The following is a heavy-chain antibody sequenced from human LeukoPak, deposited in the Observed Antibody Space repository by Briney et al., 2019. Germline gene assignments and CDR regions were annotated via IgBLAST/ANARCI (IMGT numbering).Heavy chain of an antibody. J-gene: IGHJ3*02. D-gene: IGHD3-22*01. CDR2: INHSGST. CDR3: ARVKYYYDSSGCRRTPRNDAFDI. CDR1: GGSFSGYY. Sequence: SETLSLTCAVYGGSFSGYYWSWIRQPPGKGLEWIGEINHSGSTNYNPSLKSRVTISVDTSKNQFSLKLSSVTAADTAVYYCARVKYYYDSSGCRRTPRNDAFDIWGQGTMVTVSS. V-gene: IGHV4-34*01.